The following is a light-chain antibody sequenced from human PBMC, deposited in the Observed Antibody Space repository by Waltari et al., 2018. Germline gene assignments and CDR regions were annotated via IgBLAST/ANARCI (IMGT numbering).Light chain of an antibody. Sequence: DIQMTPSPSSLSASVGDRVTITCRASQSISMYLNWYQQKPGKAPRLLIYSASRLQSGVPSRFRGSCSGTDFTLTITSLQPEDSATYFCQQTYSIPYTFGQGTKLEI. CDR2: SAS. CDR1: QSISMY. J-gene: IGKJ2*01. V-gene: IGKV1-39*01. CDR3: QQTYSIPYT.